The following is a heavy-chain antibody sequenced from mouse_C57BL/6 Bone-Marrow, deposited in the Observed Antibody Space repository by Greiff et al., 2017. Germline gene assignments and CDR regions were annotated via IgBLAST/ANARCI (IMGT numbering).Heavy chain of an antibody. Sequence: QVQLQQSGAELARPGASVKLSCKASGYTFTSYGISWVKQRTGQGLEWIGEIYPRSGNTYYNEKFKGKATLTADKSSSTAYMELRSLTSEDSAVYFCARFYGKYYGSSYCLYYWGQGTTLTVSS. CDR3: ARFYGKYYGSSYCLYY. J-gene: IGHJ2*01. V-gene: IGHV1-81*01. D-gene: IGHD1-1*01. CDR2: IYPRSGNT. CDR1: GYTFTSYG.